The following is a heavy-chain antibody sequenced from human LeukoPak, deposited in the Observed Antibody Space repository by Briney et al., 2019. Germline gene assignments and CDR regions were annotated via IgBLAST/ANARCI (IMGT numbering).Heavy chain of an antibody. CDR1: GFTFSSYW. CDR3: AREAVAGLIDY. D-gene: IGHD6-19*01. CDR2: INGDGSST. V-gene: IGHV3-74*01. J-gene: IGHJ4*02. Sequence: PGGSLRLSCAASGFTFSSYWMHWVRQAPGKGLVWVSRINGDGSSTSYADSVKGRFTISRDSSVNTLYLQMNNLRAEDTAVYYCAREAVAGLIDYWGQGTLVTVSS.